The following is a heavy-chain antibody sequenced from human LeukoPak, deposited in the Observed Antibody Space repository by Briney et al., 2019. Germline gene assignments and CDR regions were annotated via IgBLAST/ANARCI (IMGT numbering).Heavy chain of an antibody. CDR3: ASMDFWSASHLDY. CDR1: GGSIGSSSYY. Sequence: SETLSLTCTVSGGSIGSSSYYWGWIRQPPGKGLEWIGRIYYSGRTSYNPSLKSPVTISVDTSKNQFSLKLSSVTAADTAVYYCASMDFWSASHLDYWGQGTLVTVSS. V-gene: IGHV4-39*01. CDR2: IYYSGRT. J-gene: IGHJ4*02. D-gene: IGHD3-3*01.